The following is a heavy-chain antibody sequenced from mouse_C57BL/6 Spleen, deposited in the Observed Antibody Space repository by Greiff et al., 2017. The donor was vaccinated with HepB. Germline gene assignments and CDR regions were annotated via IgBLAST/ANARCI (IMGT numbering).Heavy chain of an antibody. Sequence: QVQLKESGPGLVQPSQSLSITCTVSGFSLTSYGVHWVRQSPGKGLEWLGVLCSGGSTDYNAAFISRLSISKDNSKSQVFFKMNSLQADDTAIYYCARNGDGLFDYWGQGTTLTVSS. CDR2: LCSGGST. V-gene: IGHV2-2*01. D-gene: IGHD1-1*01. CDR1: GFSLTSYG. J-gene: IGHJ2*01. CDR3: ARNGDGLFDY.